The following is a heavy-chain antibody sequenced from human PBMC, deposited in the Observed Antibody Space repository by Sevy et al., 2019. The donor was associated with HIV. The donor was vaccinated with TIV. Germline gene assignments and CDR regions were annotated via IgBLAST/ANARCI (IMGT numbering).Heavy chain of an antibody. CDR2: ISSSSSDI. Sequence: GGSLRLSCAASGFSFITYSMNWVRQAPGRGLEWVSSISSSSSDIYYADSVRGRFTISRDNAKNSLYLQMNSLRAEDTAVYYCARANSGLDYWGQGTQVTVSS. CDR3: ARANSGLDY. J-gene: IGHJ4*02. V-gene: IGHV3-21*01. D-gene: IGHD1-26*01. CDR1: GFSFITYS.